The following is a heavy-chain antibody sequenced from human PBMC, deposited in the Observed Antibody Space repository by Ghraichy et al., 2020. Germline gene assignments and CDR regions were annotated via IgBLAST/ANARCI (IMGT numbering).Heavy chain of an antibody. V-gene: IGHV3-64D*06. Sequence: GGSLRLSCSASGFTFSSYAMHWVRQAPGKGLEYVSAISSNGGSTYYADSVKGRFTISRDNSKNTLYLQMSSLRAEDTAVYYCVKDHSSRFLEWLLVNWFDPWGQGTLVTVSS. D-gene: IGHD3-3*01. J-gene: IGHJ5*02. CDR3: VKDHSSRFLEWLLVNWFDP. CDR1: GFTFSSYA. CDR2: ISSNGGST.